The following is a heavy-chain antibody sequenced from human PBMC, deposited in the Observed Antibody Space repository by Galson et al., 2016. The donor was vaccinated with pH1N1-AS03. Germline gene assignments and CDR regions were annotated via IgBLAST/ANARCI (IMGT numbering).Heavy chain of an antibody. CDR2: ISGDGSTP. CDR3: ARIGHLGWEFDY. V-gene: IGHV3-74*01. J-gene: IGHJ4*02. D-gene: IGHD1-26*01. CDR1: GFTFSTYW. Sequence: SLRLSCAASGFTFSTYWMHWVRQVPGKGLVWVSRISGDGSTPIYADSVKGRFTISRDNAKNSLYLQMNSLRAEDTAVYFCARIGHLGWEFDYWGQGTLVTVSS.